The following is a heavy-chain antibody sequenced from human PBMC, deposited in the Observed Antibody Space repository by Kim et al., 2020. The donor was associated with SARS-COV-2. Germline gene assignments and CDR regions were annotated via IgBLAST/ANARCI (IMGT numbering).Heavy chain of an antibody. J-gene: IGHJ3*02. V-gene: IGHV1-18*01. CDR1: GYTFTSYG. CDR2: ISAYNGNT. CDR3: ARAGVGSVYSSGWNDAFDI. Sequence: ASVKVSCKASGYTFTSYGISWVRQAPGQGLEWMGWISAYNGNTNYAQKLQGRVTMTTDTSTSTAYMELRSLRSDDTAVYYCARAGVGSVYSSGWNDAFDIWGQGTMVTVSS. D-gene: IGHD6-19*01.